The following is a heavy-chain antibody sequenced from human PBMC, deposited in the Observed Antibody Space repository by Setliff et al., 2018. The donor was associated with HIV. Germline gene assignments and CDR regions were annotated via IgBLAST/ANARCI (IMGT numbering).Heavy chain of an antibody. CDR2: IYYSGNT. Sequence: PSETLSLTCTVSGGSISSDSYYWGWIRQPPGKGLEWIGSIYYSGNTYYNPSLKSRVTISVDTSKNQFSLNLNSVTAADTALYYCARDRGILSNWLYYFDSWGQGTLVTVSS. V-gene: IGHV4-39*07. D-gene: IGHD6-13*01. CDR1: GGSISSDSYY. J-gene: IGHJ4*02. CDR3: ARDRGILSNWLYYFDS.